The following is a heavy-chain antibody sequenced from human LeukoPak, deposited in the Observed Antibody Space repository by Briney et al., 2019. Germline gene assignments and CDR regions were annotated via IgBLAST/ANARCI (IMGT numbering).Heavy chain of an antibody. CDR3: AKSNGYCLVGI. CDR1: GNSISSGDYY. CDR2: IYTSGST. D-gene: IGHD3-22*01. V-gene: IGHV4-61*02. J-gene: IGHJ3*02. Sequence: SETLFLTCTVSGNSISSGDYYWSWIRQPAGKGLEWIGRIYTSGSTTYNPSLKSRVTISVDTSNNQFSLKLSSVTAADTAVYYCAKSNGYCLVGIWGQGTMVTVSS.